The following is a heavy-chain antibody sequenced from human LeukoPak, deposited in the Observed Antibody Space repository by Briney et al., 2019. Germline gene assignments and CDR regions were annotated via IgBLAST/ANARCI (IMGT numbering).Heavy chain of an antibody. D-gene: IGHD4-17*01. CDR3: ARDYGDERGLDYFDY. CDR2: INHSGST. V-gene: IGHV4-34*01. Sequence: SETLSLTCAVYGGSFSGYYWSWIRQPPGKGLEWIGEINHSGSTNYNPSLKSRVTISVDTSKNQFSLKLSSVTAADTAVNYCARDYGDERGLDYFDYWGQGTLVTVSS. CDR1: GGSFSGYY. J-gene: IGHJ4*02.